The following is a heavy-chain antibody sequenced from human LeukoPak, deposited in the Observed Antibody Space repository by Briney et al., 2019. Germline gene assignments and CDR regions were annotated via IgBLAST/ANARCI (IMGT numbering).Heavy chain of an antibody. D-gene: IGHD2-21*02. CDR1: GLTFSSSW. CDR3: ARDPDFSAVDI. Sequence: GGSLRLSCVASGLTFSSSWMTWVRQAPGKGLECVAHINPDGTQRSYVDSVKGRFTITRDNTENTLYLQMNSLRADDTAVYYCARDPDFSAVDIWGQGTMVTVSS. J-gene: IGHJ3*02. V-gene: IGHV3-7*01. CDR2: INPDGTQR.